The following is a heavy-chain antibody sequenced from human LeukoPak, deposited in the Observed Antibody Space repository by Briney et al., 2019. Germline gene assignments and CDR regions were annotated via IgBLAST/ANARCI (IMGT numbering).Heavy chain of an antibody. J-gene: IGHJ3*02. CDR1: GFTLSSYA. D-gene: IGHD3-10*01. V-gene: IGHV3-23*01. CDR2: ISTSGGTT. Sequence: GGSLRLSCAASGFTLSSYAMNWVRQAPGKGLDWVSVISTSGGTTYYADSVKGRFTISRDNSKNTLYLQMNSLSVEDTAVYYCAKDEFLWCGERAFDIWGHGTMVTVSS. CDR3: AKDEFLWCGERAFDI.